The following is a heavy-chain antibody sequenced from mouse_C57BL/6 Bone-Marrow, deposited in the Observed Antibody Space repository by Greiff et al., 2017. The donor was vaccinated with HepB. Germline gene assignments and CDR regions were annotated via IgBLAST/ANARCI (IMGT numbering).Heavy chain of an antibody. J-gene: IGHJ4*01. Sequence: VKLVESGPGLVQPSQRLSIPCTVSGFSLTSSGVHWVRQSPGKGLEWLGVIWSGGSTDYNAAFISRLSISKDNSKSQVFFKMNSLQADDTAIYYCARGDSNPYYAMDYWGQGTSVTVSS. CDR3: ARGDSNPYYAMDY. CDR2: IWSGGST. D-gene: IGHD2-5*01. V-gene: IGHV2-2*01. CDR1: GFSLTSSG.